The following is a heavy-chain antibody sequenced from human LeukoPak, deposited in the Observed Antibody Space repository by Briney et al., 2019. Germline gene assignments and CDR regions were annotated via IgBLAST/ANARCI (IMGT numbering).Heavy chain of an antibody. D-gene: IGHD2-2*01. J-gene: IGHJ3*02. CDR3: ARGDTSIKAFDI. Sequence: ASVKVSCKASGYTFTGYYMHWVRQAPGQGLEWMGWINPNSGGTNYAQKFQGRVTMTRDTSISTAYMELSSLRSEDTAVYYCARGDTSIKAFDIWGQGTMVTVSS. V-gene: IGHV1-2*02. CDR1: GYTFTGYY. CDR2: INPNSGGT.